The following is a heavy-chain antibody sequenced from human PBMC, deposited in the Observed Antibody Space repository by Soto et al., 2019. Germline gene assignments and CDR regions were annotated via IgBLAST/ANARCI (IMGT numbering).Heavy chain of an antibody. CDR3: ARDPPDCSITSCWGYYALDV. D-gene: IGHD2-2*01. CDR2: ISSSGTYI. V-gene: IGHV3-21*01. Sequence: PGGSLRLSCAASGFTFSTYSMNWARQAPGKGLEWVSCISSSGTYIHYADSLKGRFTISRDNAKNSLYLQMISLRAEDTAVYYCARDPPDCSITSCWGYYALDVWGQGTTVTVSS. J-gene: IGHJ6*02. CDR1: GFTFSTYS.